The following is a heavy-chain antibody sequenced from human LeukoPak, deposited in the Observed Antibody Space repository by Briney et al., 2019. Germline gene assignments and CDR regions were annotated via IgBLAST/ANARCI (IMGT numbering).Heavy chain of an antibody. V-gene: IGHV3-30-3*02. CDR2: ISYDGSNK. CDR3: AKPAGIVGATFYFDY. CDR1: GFTFSSYA. J-gene: IGHJ4*02. D-gene: IGHD1-26*01. Sequence: PGGSLRLSCAASGFTFSSYAMHWVRQAPGKGLEWVAVISYDGSNKYYADSVKGRFTISRDNSKNTLYLQMNSLRAEDTAVYYCAKPAGIVGATFYFDYWGQGTLVTVSS.